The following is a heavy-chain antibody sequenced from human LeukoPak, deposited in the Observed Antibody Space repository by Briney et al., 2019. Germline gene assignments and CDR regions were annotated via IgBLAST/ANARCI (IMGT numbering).Heavy chain of an antibody. D-gene: IGHD1-26*01. V-gene: IGHV4-39*07. CDR2: IYYSGST. CDR1: GGSISSSSYY. CDR3: ARVQLTRESGSYYLDWFDP. Sequence: SETLSLTCTVSGGSISSSSYYWGWIRQPPGKGLEWIGSIYYSGSTYYNPSLKSRVTISVDTSKNQFSLKLSSVTAADTAVYYCARVQLTRESGSYYLDWFDPWGQGTLVTVSS. J-gene: IGHJ5*02.